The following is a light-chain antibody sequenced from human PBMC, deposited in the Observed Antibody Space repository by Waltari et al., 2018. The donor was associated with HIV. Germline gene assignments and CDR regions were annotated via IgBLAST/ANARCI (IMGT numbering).Light chain of an antibody. V-gene: IGLV3-25*03. CDR3: QSADSSGSSWV. J-gene: IGLJ3*02. Sequence: SYELTQPPSVSVSPGQTARLTCSGDSLPNQYVYWYQQRPGRAPVLVIYKDSERPSAIPERFSGSRSGTTVTLTISGVQADDEADYYCQSADSSGSSWVFGGGTKLTV. CDR2: KDS. CDR1: SLPNQY.